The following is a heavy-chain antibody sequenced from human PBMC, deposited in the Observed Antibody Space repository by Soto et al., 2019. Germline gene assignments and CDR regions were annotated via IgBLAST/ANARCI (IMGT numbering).Heavy chain of an antibody. CDR3: ARFGCSGGSCYAEVGDY. CDR1: GYTFTSYD. J-gene: IGHJ4*02. Sequence: ASVKVSCKASGYTFTSYDINWVRQATGQGLEWMGWMNPNRGNTGYAQKFQGRVTMTRNTSISTAYMERSSLRSEDTAVYYCARFGCSGGSCYAEVGDYWGQGTLVTVSS. CDR2: MNPNRGNT. D-gene: IGHD2-15*01. V-gene: IGHV1-8*01.